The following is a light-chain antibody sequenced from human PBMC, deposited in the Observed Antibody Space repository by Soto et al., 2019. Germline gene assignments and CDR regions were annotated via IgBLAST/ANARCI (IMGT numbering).Light chain of an antibody. J-gene: IGLJ1*01. CDR2: EVS. CDR1: SSDIGTYDY. Sequence: QSVLSHPPSACWSLGHAVTIACTGTSSDIGTYDYVSWYQQHPGRAPKLIIFEVSKRPLGVPDRFSGSKSGNTASLIVSGLQPDDEAEYHCTSYTGDDFTFVFGTGTKVTAL. CDR3: TSYTGDDFTFV. V-gene: IGLV2-8*01.